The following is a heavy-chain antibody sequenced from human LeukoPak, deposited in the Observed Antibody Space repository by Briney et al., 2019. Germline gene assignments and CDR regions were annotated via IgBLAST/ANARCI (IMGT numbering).Heavy chain of an antibody. CDR2: ISSSGNTT. J-gene: IGHJ3*02. V-gene: IGHV3-11*04. CDR3: ARDLLGIALHAFDI. CDR1: GFTFSDNY. D-gene: IGHD3-16*01. Sequence: GGSLRLSCAASGFTFSDNYMSWVRQAPGKGLEWVSYISSSGNTTYNADSVKGRFSITRDNAKNSLYLQMNSLRAEDTAVYYCARDLLGIALHAFDIWGQGTMVTVSS.